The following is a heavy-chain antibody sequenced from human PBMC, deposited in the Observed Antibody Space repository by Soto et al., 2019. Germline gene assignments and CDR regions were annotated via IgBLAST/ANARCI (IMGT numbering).Heavy chain of an antibody. CDR3: ARGSYYDSSGYYGY. Sequence: PSETLSLTCAVYGGSFSGYYWSWIRLLQGKGLEWIGYIYYSGSTYYNPSLKSRVTISVDTSKKQFSLKLSSVTAADTAVYYCARGSYYDSSGYYGYWGQGTLVTVSS. CDR1: GGSFSGYY. J-gene: IGHJ4*02. CDR2: IYYSGST. D-gene: IGHD3-22*01. V-gene: IGHV4-30-4*08.